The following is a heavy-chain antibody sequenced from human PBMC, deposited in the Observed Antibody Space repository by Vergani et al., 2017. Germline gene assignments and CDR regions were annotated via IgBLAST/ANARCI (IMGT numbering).Heavy chain of an antibody. D-gene: IGHD1-26*01. V-gene: IGHV6-1*01. CDR1: GDSVSSNSAA. Sequence: QVQLQQSGPGLVKLSQTLSLTCAISGDSVSSNSAAWNWIRHSPSRGLEWLGRTYYRSKWYNDYAVSVKSRITINPDTSKNQFSLQLNSVTAADTAVYYCARGSVPLPQVRGGDYWGQGTLVTVSS. CDR2: TYYRSKWYN. J-gene: IGHJ4*02. CDR3: ARGSVPLPQVRGGDY.